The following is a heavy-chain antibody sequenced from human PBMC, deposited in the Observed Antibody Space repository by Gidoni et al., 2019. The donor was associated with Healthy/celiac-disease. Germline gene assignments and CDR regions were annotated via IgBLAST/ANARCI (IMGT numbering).Heavy chain of an antibody. CDR2: ISVSGSST. Sequence: EVQLLESGGGLVQPGGFLRLSCAASVFPFSSYAMSWVRQAPGKGLEWVSAISVSGSSTYYADSVKGLFTISRDNSKNTLYLQMNSLRAEDTAVYYCAKYTSDFWSGFDAFDIWGQGTMVTVSS. J-gene: IGHJ3*02. CDR1: VFPFSSYA. V-gene: IGHV3-23*01. CDR3: AKYTSDFWSGFDAFDI. D-gene: IGHD3-3*01.